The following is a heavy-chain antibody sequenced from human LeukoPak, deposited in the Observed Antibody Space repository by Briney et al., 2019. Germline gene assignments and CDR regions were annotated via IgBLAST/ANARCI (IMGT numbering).Heavy chain of an antibody. CDR2: IYSGGGT. J-gene: IGHJ4*02. D-gene: IGHD1-26*01. V-gene: IGHV4-4*07. Sequence: SETLSLTCTVSGGSISSYYWSWIRQPAGKGLEWIGRIYSGGGTNYNPSLKSRVTMSVDSSNNQFSLKLSSVTAADTAVFYCARENTGSYREFDYWGQGTLVTVSS. CDR3: ARENTGSYREFDY. CDR1: GGSISSYY.